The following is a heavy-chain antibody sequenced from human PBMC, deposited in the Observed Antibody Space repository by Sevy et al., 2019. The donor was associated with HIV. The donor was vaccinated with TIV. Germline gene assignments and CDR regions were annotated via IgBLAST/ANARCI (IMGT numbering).Heavy chain of an antibody. CDR3: AREVGGFNWRPYYFDS. CDR2: IKQDESEK. V-gene: IGHV3-7*01. CDR1: GFTFTDYW. J-gene: IGHJ4*02. D-gene: IGHD3-3*01. Sequence: GGSLRLSCAASGFTFTDYWMSWVRQTPGKGLEWVATIKQDESEKYYVDSVKDRFAISRDNGKNSVSLQMNGLRVEDTALYYCAREVGGFNWRPYYFDSWGQGTLVTVSS.